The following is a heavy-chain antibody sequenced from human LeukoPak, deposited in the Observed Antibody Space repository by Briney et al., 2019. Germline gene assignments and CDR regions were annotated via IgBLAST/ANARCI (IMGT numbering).Heavy chain of an antibody. CDR2: MFYSGNT. CDR1: GGSIRNYY. J-gene: IGHJ4*02. CDR3: ARGRSSGWTYFDY. D-gene: IGHD6-19*01. V-gene: IGHV4-59*01. Sequence: SETLSLTCTVSGGSIRNYYWNWIRQPPGKRLEWIGDMFYSGNTNYSPSLESRVTISVDTSKNQFSLSLSSVTTADTAVYYCARGRSSGWTYFDYWGQGTLVTVSS.